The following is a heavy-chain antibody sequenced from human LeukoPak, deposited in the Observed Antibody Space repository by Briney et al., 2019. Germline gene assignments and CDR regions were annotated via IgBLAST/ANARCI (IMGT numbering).Heavy chain of an antibody. CDR1: GDSISTGSYY. CDR3: ARGTVYSSSPLHYYYYMDV. J-gene: IGHJ6*03. Sequence: SETLSHTCTVSGDSISTGSYYWGCIRQPPGKGLEWIGSIYFTGNTYYNPSLRSRVTISVDTSKNQFSLKLNSVTAADTAVYYCARGTVYSSSPLHYYYYMDVWGKGATVTVSS. CDR2: IYFTGNT. D-gene: IGHD6-6*01. V-gene: IGHV4-39*07.